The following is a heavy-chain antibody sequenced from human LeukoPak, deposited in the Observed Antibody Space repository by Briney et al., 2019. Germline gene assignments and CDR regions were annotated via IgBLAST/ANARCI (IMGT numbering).Heavy chain of an antibody. Sequence: GGSLRLSCAASGFTFSSYAMHWVRQAPGKGLEWVAVISYDGSNKYYADSVKGRFTISRDNSKNTLYLQMNSLRAKDTAVYYCARGNWNDLTRFDPWGQGTLVTVSS. J-gene: IGHJ5*02. CDR3: ARGNWNDLTRFDP. D-gene: IGHD1-20*01. V-gene: IGHV3-30-3*01. CDR1: GFTFSSYA. CDR2: ISYDGSNK.